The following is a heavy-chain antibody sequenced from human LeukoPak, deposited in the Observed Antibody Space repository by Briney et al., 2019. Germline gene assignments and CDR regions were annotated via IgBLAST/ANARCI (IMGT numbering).Heavy chain of an antibody. J-gene: IGHJ3*02. CDR3: TTGFSPDAFDI. CDR2: IKSKTDGGTT. V-gene: IGHV3-15*01. Sequence: GGSLRLFCAASGFTFSNAWMSWVRQAPGRGREWVGRIKSKTDGGTTDYAAPVKGKFTISRDDSKNTLYLQMNSLKTEDTAVYYCTTGFSPDAFDIWGQGTMVTVSS. CDR1: GFTFSNAW. D-gene: IGHD3-10*01.